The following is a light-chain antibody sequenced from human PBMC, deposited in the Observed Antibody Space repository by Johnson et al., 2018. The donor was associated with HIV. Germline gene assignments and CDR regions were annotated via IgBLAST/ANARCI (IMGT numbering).Light chain of an antibody. J-gene: IGLJ1*01. CDR1: SPNIGNKY. V-gene: IGLV1-51*02. Sequence: QSVLTQSPSVSAAPGQKVTISCSGTSPNIGNKYVSWYKQLPGTAPKLLIYENSKRPSGIPDRFSASKSGTSATLGITGLQTGDEADYFCGTWDSSLSTGVFGTGTEVTVL. CDR3: GTWDSSLSTGV. CDR2: ENS.